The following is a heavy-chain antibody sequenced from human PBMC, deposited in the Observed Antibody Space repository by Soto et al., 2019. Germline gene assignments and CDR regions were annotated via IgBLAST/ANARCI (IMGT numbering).Heavy chain of an antibody. CDR3: ARGDYYDSSGPFSDAFDI. Sequence: GGSLRLSCAASGFTFNDYYMTWIRQAPGTGLEWVSYISSTGSYTKYADSVKGRFTISRDNAKNSLYLQMNSLRAEDTAVYYCARGDYYDSSGPFSDAFDIWGQGTMVTVSS. CDR1: GFTFNDYY. J-gene: IGHJ3*02. CDR2: ISSTGSYT. V-gene: IGHV3-11*06. D-gene: IGHD3-22*01.